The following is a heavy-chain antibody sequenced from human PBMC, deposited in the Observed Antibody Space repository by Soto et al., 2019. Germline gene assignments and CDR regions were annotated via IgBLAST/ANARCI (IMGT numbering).Heavy chain of an antibody. CDR2: IIPILGIA. CDR1: GGTFSSYT. D-gene: IGHD3-10*01. J-gene: IGHJ6*03. V-gene: IGHV1-69*02. CDR3: ASCYYCSGRYPYHYYLYMDV. Sequence: GASVKVSCKASGGTFSSYTISWVRQAPGQGLEWMGRIIPILGIANYAQKFQGRVTITADKSTSTAYMELSSLRSEDTAVYYCASCYYCSGRYPYHYYLYMDVWGKGNTVNVSS.